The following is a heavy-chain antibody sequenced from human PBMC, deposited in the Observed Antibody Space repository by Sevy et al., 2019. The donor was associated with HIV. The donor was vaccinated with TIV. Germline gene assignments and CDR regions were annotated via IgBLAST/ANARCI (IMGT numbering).Heavy chain of an antibody. CDR1: GFMFSDYY. J-gene: IGHJ4*02. CDR3: ARSVGISAAVPDY. CDR2: ISSTGTI. V-gene: IGHV3-11*04. Sequence: GGSLRLSCVTSGFMFSDYYMSWIRQAPGQGPEWVSHISSTGTIYYADSVKGRFTISRDSAKNSLYLQMTSLRVEDTAVYYCARSVGISAAVPDYWGQRTLVTASS. D-gene: IGHD6-13*01.